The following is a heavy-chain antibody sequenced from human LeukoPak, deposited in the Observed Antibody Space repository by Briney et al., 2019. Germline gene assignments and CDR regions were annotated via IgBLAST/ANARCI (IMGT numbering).Heavy chain of an antibody. J-gene: IGHJ6*03. CDR2: IYYTGST. Sequence: MPSETLSLTCTISGGSVSDYYWSWIRQSPGKGLEWIGYIYYTGSTTYNPSLKSRVTISVDTSKNQFSLKLSSVTAADTAVYYCARGYYYDSSGYYASYYYYYMDVWGKGTTVTISS. D-gene: IGHD3-22*01. V-gene: IGHV4-59*02. CDR1: GGSVSDYY. CDR3: ARGYYYDSSGYYASYYYYYMDV.